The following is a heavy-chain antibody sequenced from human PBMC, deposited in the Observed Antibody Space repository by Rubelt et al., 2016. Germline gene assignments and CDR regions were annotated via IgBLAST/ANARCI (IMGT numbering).Heavy chain of an antibody. CDR2: ISYNGRT. V-gene: IGHV4-39*01. D-gene: IGHD2-21*01. J-gene: IGHJ6*02. CDR3: ARVSRFANYYYGMDV. Sequence: KGLEWIGYISYNGRTSYNPSLQSRVTISVDTSKNQFSLKLSSVTAADTAVYYCARVSRFANYYYGMDVWGQGTTVTVSS.